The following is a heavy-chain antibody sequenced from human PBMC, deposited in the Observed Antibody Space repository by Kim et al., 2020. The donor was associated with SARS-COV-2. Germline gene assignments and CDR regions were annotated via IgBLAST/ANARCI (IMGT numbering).Heavy chain of an antibody. CDR1: GGSFSGYY. CDR2: INHSGST. J-gene: IGHJ4*02. V-gene: IGHV4-34*01. Sequence: SETLSLTCAVYGGSFSGYYWSWIRQPPGKGLEWIGEINHSGSTNYNPSLKSRVTISVDTSKNQFSLKLSSVTAADTAVYYCARVRVSCSGGSCYLKYFDYWGQGTLVTVSS. CDR3: ARVRVSCSGGSCYLKYFDY. D-gene: IGHD2-15*01.